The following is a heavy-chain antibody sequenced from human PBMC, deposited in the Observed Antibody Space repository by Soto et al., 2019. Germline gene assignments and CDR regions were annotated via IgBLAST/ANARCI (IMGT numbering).Heavy chain of an antibody. J-gene: IGHJ4*02. CDR1: GGSISSYY. CDR3: ARKVRDCGGDCYYYFDY. Sequence: ETLSLTCTVSGGSISSYYWSWIRQPPGKGLEWIGYIYYSGSTNYNPSLKSRVTISVDTSKNQFSLKLSSVTAADTAVYYCARKVRDCGGDCYYYFDYWGQGTLVTVS. V-gene: IGHV4-59*08. D-gene: IGHD2-21*02. CDR2: IYYSGST.